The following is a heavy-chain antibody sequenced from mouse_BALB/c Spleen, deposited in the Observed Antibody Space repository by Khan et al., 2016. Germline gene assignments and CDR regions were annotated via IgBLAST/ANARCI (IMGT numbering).Heavy chain of an antibody. J-gene: IGHJ2*01. Sequence: QIQLVQSGPELKKPGETVKISCKASGYTFTDYSMHWVKQAPGKGLKWMGWINTETGEPTYADDFKGRFAFSLETSASTAYLQINNLKNEDTATYFCASYDYVYFDYWGQGTTLTVSS. CDR1: GYTFTDYS. V-gene: IGHV9-2-1*01. CDR2: INTETGEP. D-gene: IGHD2-4*01. CDR3: ASYDYVYFDY.